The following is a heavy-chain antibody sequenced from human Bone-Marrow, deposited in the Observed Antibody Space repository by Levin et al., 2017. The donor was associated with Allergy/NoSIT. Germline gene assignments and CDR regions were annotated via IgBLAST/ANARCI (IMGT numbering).Heavy chain of an antibody. CDR3: AVPYYFDGSRYYPDY. J-gene: IGHJ4*02. Sequence: SGGSLRLSCAASGFTFSSYWMTWVRQAPGKGLQWVANKKQDGSEKYYVDSVKGRFTISRDNAKNSLYLQMNSLRAEDTAVYYCAVPYYFDGSRYYPDYWGQGTLVTVSS. CDR1: GFTFSSYW. V-gene: IGHV3-7*01. CDR2: KKQDGSEK. D-gene: IGHD3-22*01.